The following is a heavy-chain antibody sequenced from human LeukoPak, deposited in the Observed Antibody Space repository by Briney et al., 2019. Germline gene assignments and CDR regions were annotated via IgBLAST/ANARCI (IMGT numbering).Heavy chain of an antibody. CDR1: GGSISSRNW. Sequence: PSETLSLTCAVSGGSISSRNWWSWVRQPPGKGLEWIGEIYHSGSTNYNPSLKTRVTISVDKSKNQSSLKLSSVTAADTAVYYCARASHDYGDYSHFDYWGQGTLVTGSS. D-gene: IGHD4-17*01. CDR3: ARASHDYGDYSHFDY. J-gene: IGHJ4*02. CDR2: IYHSGST. V-gene: IGHV4-4*02.